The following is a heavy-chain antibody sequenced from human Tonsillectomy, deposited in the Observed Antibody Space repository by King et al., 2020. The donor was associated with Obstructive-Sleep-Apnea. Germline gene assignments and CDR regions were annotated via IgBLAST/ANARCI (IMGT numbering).Heavy chain of an antibody. CDR2: IDYSGST. CDR3: ARDGGSGSYYEFDY. D-gene: IGHD1-26*01. Sequence: VQLQESGPGLVKPSETRSLTGTVSGGSVSRGSYYWSWSRQPPGKGLEGMGDIDYSGSTNYNPSLKSRVTISVDTSKNQFSLKLSSVTAADTAVYYCARDGGSGSYYEFDYWGQGTLVTVSS. V-gene: IGHV4-61*01. J-gene: IGHJ4*02. CDR1: GGSVSRGSYY.